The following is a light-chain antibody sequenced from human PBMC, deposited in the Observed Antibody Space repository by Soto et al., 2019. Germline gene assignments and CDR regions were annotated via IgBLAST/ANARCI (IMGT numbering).Light chain of an antibody. CDR3: LQRAGSST. Sequence: EVVMTQSPATLSVSPGEGVTLSCRASQGIGDTLAWYQHKPGQTPRLLIYDTSTRATGIPARFSGSGSGTDFTLTLSSLEPEDFAVYYCLQRAGSSTFGQGTRLEIK. J-gene: IGKJ5*01. V-gene: IGKV3-15*01. CDR1: QGIGDT. CDR2: DTS.